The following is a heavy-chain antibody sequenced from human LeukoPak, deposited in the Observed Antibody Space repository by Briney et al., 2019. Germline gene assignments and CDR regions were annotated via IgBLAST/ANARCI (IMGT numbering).Heavy chain of an antibody. CDR2: INYSGST. V-gene: IGHV4-39*07. CDR3: ARAPERLEAFDI. CDR1: GGSVSSSGYY. J-gene: IGHJ3*02. Sequence: SETLSLTCSVSGGSVSSSGYYWVWIRQPPGKGLEWIGNINYSGSTYYNPSLKSRVTISVDTSKNQFSLKLSSVTAADTAVYYCARAPERLEAFDILGQGTMVTVSS. D-gene: IGHD1-1*01.